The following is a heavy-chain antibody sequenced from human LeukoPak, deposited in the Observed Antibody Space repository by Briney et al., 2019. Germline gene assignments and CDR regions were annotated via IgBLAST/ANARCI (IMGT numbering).Heavy chain of an antibody. CDR2: ISYDGSNK. Sequence: GRSLRLSCAASGFTFSSYGMHWVRQAPGKGLEWVAVISYDGSNKYYADSVKGRFTISRDNSKNTLYLQMNSLRAEDTALYYCARDARESGGRKFDYWGQGTLVTVSS. J-gene: IGHJ4*02. D-gene: IGHD6-19*01. V-gene: IGHV3-30*03. CDR3: ARDARESGGRKFDY. CDR1: GFTFSSYG.